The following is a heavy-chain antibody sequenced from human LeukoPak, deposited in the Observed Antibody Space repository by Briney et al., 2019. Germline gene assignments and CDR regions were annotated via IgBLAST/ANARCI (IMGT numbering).Heavy chain of an antibody. Sequence: GGSLRLSCAASGFTFSSYSMNWVRQAPGKGLEWVSSISSSSSYIYYADSVKGRFTISRDNAKNSLYLQMNSLRAEDTAVHYCARDQGYSYGYYFDYWGQGTPVTVSS. CDR1: GFTFSSYS. D-gene: IGHD5-18*01. CDR3: ARDQGYSYGYYFDY. CDR2: ISSSSSYI. V-gene: IGHV3-21*01. J-gene: IGHJ4*02.